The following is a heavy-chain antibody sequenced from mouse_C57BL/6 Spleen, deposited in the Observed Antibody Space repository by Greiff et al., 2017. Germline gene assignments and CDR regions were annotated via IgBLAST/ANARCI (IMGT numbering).Heavy chain of an antibody. J-gene: IGHJ2*01. D-gene: IGHD2-3*01. CDR2: INPDGSST. V-gene: IGHV5-16*01. CDR1: GFTFSDYY. Sequence: EVQLLEPEGGLVQPGSSMKLSCTASGFTFSDYYMPWVRQVPEQGLEWVGIINPDGSSTYYLESLKSRFIISRDNATNILYLQMSRLKSEDTATYCGAREGDDGYFLDYWGQGTTLTVSS. CDR3: AREGDDGYFLDY.